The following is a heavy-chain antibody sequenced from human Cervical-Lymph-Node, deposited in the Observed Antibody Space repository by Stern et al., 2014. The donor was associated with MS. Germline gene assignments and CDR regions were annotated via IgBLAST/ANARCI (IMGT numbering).Heavy chain of an antibody. J-gene: IGHJ6*02. Sequence: VQLEEYGAEVKKPGSSVKVSCKASGGTFSSYAISWVRQAPGQGLEWMGGTIPIFGTANYAQKFQGRVTITADESTSTAYMELSSLRSEDTAVYYCATGEMATKSYYYYGMDVWGQGTTVTVSS. D-gene: IGHD5-24*01. CDR3: ATGEMATKSYYYYGMDV. CDR1: GGTFSSYA. CDR2: TIPIFGTA. V-gene: IGHV1-69*01.